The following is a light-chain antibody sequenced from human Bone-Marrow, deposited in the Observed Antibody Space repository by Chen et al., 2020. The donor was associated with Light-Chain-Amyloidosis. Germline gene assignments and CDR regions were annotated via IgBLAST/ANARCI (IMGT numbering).Light chain of an antibody. V-gene: IGLV3-21*02. CDR1: NIGSTS. CDR2: DDS. Sequence: SVLLPLPSVCAAPGPTSTLTCGGNNIGSTSVHWYQQTPGQAPLLVVYDDSDRPSGIPERLSGSNSGNTATLTISRVEAGDEADYYCQVWDRSSDRPVFGGGTKLTVL. J-gene: IGLJ3*02. CDR3: QVWDRSSDRPV.